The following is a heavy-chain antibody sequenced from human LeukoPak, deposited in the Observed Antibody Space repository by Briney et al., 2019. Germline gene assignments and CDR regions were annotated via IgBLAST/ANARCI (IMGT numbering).Heavy chain of an antibody. V-gene: IGHV4-39*02. CDR1: GGSITSRNYY. CDR3: VRGPPRADVLPGDY. J-gene: IGHJ4*02. Sequence: SETLSLACTVSGGSITSRNYYWGWIRQPPGKGLEWLGSIYYTQITYYNSSLKSRVTISIDTSKNLFSLKLTSVTAADTAVYYCVRGPPRADVLPGDYCGQGTLVTVSS. D-gene: IGHD3-9*01. CDR2: IYYTQIT.